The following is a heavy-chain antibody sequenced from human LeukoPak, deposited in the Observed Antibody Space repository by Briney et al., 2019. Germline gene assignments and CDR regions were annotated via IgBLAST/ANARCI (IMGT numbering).Heavy chain of an antibody. V-gene: IGHV3-48*01. CDR2: ISCSSYTI. Sequence: GGSLRLSCAASGFTFSTYSMNWVRQAPGKGLEWVSYISCSSYTIYYADSVKGRFTISRDNVKNSLYLQMNSLRADDTAVYYCARDRYDILTGWALFDPWGQGTLVTVSS. CDR1: GFTFSTYS. CDR3: ARDRYDILTGWALFDP. J-gene: IGHJ5*02. D-gene: IGHD3-9*01.